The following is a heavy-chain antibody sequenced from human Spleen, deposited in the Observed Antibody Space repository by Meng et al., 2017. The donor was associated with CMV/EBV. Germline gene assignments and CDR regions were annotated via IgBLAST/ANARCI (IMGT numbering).Heavy chain of an antibody. J-gene: IGHJ4*02. CDR1: GFTFSSYG. V-gene: IGHV3-13*01. Sequence: GESLKISCAASGFTFSSYGMHWVRQAPGKGLEWVSSIGTVGDTYSIGSVKGRFIISREDAKNSVYLQMNGLRDGDTGLYYCARARSPTHFDYWGQGALVTVSS. CDR2: IGTVGDT. CDR3: ARARSPTHFDY.